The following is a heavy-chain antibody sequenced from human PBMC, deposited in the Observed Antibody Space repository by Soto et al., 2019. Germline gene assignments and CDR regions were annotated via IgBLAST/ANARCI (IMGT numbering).Heavy chain of an antibody. CDR2: INAGNGNT. D-gene: IGHD2-2*02. V-gene: IGHV1-3*01. J-gene: IGHJ6*02. CDR1: GYTFTSYA. CDR3: ARTRTGYCSSTSCYTPYYYYGMDV. Sequence: ASVKVSCKASGYTFTSYAMHWVRQAPGQRLEWMGWINAGNGNTKYSQKFQGRVTITRDTSASTAYMELSSLRSEDTAVYYCARTRTGYCSSTSCYTPYYYYGMDVWGQGTTVTAP.